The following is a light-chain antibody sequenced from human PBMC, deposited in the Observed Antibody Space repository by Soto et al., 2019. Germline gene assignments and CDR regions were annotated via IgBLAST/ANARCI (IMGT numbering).Light chain of an antibody. CDR2: DVS. Sequence: QSVLTQPRSVSGSPGQSVTISCTGTSSDVGAYQYVSWYQQHPGKAPTVMIYDVSERPSGVPDRFSGSKSGNTASLTISGLQADDEADYYCCSYAGSSYVFGTGTKLTVL. CDR1: SSDVGAYQY. V-gene: IGLV2-11*01. J-gene: IGLJ1*01. CDR3: CSYAGSSYV.